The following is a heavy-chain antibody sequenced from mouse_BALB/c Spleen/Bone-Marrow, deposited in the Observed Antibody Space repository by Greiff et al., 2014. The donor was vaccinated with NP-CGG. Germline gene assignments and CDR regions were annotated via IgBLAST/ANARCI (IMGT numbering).Heavy chain of an antibody. J-gene: IGHJ3*01. CDR3: TRSRAYFRDWFAY. V-gene: IGHV1-39*01. Sequence: EVQLQQSGPELEKPGASVKISCKASGHSFTGYNMNWVKQSHGKSLEWIGNIDPYYGTTTFNQKFKDKATLTVDKSSSTAYMQLKSLTSEDSAVYYCTRSRAYFRDWFAYWGQGTLVTASA. CDR2: IDPYYGTT. CDR1: GHSFTGYN. D-gene: IGHD2-14*01.